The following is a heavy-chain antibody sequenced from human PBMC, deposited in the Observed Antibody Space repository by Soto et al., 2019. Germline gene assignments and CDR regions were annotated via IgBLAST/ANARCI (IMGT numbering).Heavy chain of an antibody. Sequence: QVQLVESGGGVVQPGASLRLSCEASGFAFSSYAMHWVRQAPGKGLEWVGVISYDGYYIYYADSVKGRFTISRDNSKNTLYVQVNSLRPEDTAVYYCAKGILSATIGPYAMDVWGQGTTVTVSS. CDR2: ISYDGYYI. CDR1: GFAFSSYA. CDR3: AKGILSATIGPYAMDV. V-gene: IGHV3-30*18. J-gene: IGHJ6*02. D-gene: IGHD3-16*01.